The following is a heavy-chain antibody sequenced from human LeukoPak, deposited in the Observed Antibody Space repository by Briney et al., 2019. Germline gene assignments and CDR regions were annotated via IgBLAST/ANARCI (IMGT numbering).Heavy chain of an antibody. CDR1: GYTFTSYG. CDR3: AREAGVGAPYYFDY. D-gene: IGHD1-26*01. Sequence: ASVKVSCKASGYTFTSYGISWVRQAPGQGLQWIGWISAFNGNTKYAQKLQGRVTMTTDIFTSTAYMELRSLRSDDTAVFYCAREAGVGAPYYFDYWGQGTLVTVSS. V-gene: IGHV1-18*01. J-gene: IGHJ4*02. CDR2: ISAFNGNT.